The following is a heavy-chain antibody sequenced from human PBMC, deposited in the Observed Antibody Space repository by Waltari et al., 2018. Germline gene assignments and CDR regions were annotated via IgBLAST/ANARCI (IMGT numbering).Heavy chain of an antibody. V-gene: IGHV4-34*01. Sequence: QVQLQQWGAGLLKPSETLSLTCAVYGGSFSGYYWSWIRQPPGKGLEWIGEINHSGSTNYNPSLKSRVTISVDTSKNQFSLKLSSVTAADTAVYYCARHGRLLWFSRGWVDYWGQGTLVTVSS. CDR2: INHSGST. CDR3: ARHGRLLWFSRGWVDY. J-gene: IGHJ4*02. CDR1: GGSFSGYY. D-gene: IGHD3-10*01.